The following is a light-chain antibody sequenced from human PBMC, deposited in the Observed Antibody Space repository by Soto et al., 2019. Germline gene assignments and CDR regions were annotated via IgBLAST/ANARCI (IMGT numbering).Light chain of an antibody. CDR1: SSGIRDYNY. J-gene: IGLJ1*01. Sequence: QSALTQPASVSGSPGLSITISCTGTSSGIRDYNYVSWYQQLPGNAPKLIMYEVSNRPSGISNRFSGSKSGNTASLTISGLQAEDEADYYCSSKSPDFFGTGTKVTVL. V-gene: IGLV2-14*01. CDR3: SSKSPDF. CDR2: EVS.